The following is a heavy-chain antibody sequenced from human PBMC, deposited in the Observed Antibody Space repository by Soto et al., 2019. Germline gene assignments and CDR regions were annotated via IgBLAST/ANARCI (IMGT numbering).Heavy chain of an antibody. J-gene: IGHJ6*02. CDR1: GGSISSYY. CDR2: IYYSGST. V-gene: IGHV4-59*01. D-gene: IGHD1-26*01. CDR3: ARDLPLYRGGATRGLQGMDV. Sequence: PSETLSLTCTVPGGSISSYYWSWIRQPPGKGLEWIGYIYYSGSTNYNPSLKSRVTISVDTSKNQFSLKLSSVTAADTAVYYCARDLPLYRGGATRGLQGMDVWGQGTKVTVXS.